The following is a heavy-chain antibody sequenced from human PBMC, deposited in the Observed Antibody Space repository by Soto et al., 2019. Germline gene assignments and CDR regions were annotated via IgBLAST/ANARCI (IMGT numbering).Heavy chain of an antibody. CDR2: IFYSGTT. D-gene: IGHD1-1*01. CDR3: ARGVLY. V-gene: IGHV4-31*03. Sequence: QVQLQESGPGLVKPSQTLSLTCTVSGGSISSGGYFWRWTRQPPGKGLEWIGNIFYSGTTYYNPSHKSRVTISVDTSKNQFSLNLSSVTGADTAVYFCARGVLYWGQGTLVTVSS. CDR1: GGSISSGGYF. J-gene: IGHJ4*02.